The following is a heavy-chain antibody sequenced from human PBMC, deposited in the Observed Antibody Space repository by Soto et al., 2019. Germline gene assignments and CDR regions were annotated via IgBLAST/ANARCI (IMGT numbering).Heavy chain of an antibody. Sequence: ASVKVSCKASGYTFTSYYMHLVRQAPGQGLEWMGIINPSGGSTSYAQKFQGRVTMTRDTSTSTVYMELSSLRSEDTAVYYCARDRYCTNGVCYFFDYWGQGTLVTVSS. J-gene: IGHJ4*02. CDR2: INPSGGST. D-gene: IGHD2-8*01. CDR1: GYTFTSYY. V-gene: IGHV1-46*01. CDR3: ARDRYCTNGVCYFFDY.